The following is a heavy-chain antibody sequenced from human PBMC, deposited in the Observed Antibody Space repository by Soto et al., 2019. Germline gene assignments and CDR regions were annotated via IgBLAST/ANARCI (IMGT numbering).Heavy chain of an antibody. CDR3: AKPYSSSWSHDAFDI. J-gene: IGHJ3*02. Sequence: SETLSLTCDGGSLSGYYWSWIRQSPGVGLEWIGEIHQSGTTNYNPSLKGRFTISRDNSKNTLYLQMNSLRAEDTAVYYCAKPYSSSWSHDAFDIWGQGTMVTVSS. CDR2: IHQSGTT. V-gene: IGHV4-34*01. D-gene: IGHD6-13*01. CDR1: GGSLSGYY.